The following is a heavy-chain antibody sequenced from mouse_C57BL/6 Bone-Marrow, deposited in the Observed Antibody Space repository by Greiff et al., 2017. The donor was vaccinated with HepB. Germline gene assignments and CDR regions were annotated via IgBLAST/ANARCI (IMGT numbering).Heavy chain of an antibody. D-gene: IGHD1-1*01. J-gene: IGHJ1*03. CDR3: TGGGTVVARYWYFDV. CDR2: IRLKSDNYAT. CDR1: GFTFSNYW. Sequence: EVQRVESGGGLVQPGGSMKLSCVASGFTFSNYWMNWVRQSPEKGLEWVAQIRLKSDNYATHYAETVKGRFTISRDDSKSSVYLQMNNLRAEDTGIYYCTGGGTVVARYWYFDVWGTGTTVTVSS. V-gene: IGHV6-3*01.